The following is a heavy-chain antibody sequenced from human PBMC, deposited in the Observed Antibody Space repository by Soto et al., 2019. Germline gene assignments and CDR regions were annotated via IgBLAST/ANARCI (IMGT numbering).Heavy chain of an antibody. V-gene: IGHV4-39*01. J-gene: IGHJ4*02. CDR3: ARHYSGYDLGGY. CDR2: INYSGST. D-gene: IGHD5-12*01. CDR1: GGSISSSGYY. Sequence: QLQLQESGPGLVTPSETLSLTCTVSGGSISSSGYYWGWIRQPPGKGLEWIGSINYSGSTYYNPYLKSRLTISEDRSKNQFSLKLNSVTAADTAVYYCARHYSGYDLGGYWGQGTLVTVSS.